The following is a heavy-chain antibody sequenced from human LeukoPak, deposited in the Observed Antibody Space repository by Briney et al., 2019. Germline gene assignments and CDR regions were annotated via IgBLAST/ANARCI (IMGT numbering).Heavy chain of an antibody. Sequence: GGSLRLSCAASGFIFSNSYMSWVRQAPGKGLEWVSVLHTGGRTFYADSVMGRFTISTDNSKDTLFLQMNSLRAEDTAVYYCARDPSGNLYFDYWGQGALVTVSS. CDR3: ARDPSGNLYFDY. CDR2: LHTGGRT. CDR1: GFIFSNSY. D-gene: IGHD6-19*01. V-gene: IGHV3-53*01. J-gene: IGHJ4*02.